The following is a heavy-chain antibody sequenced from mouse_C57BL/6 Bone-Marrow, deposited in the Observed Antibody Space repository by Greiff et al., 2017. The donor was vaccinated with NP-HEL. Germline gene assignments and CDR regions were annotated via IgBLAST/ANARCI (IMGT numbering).Heavy chain of an antibody. J-gene: IGHJ1*03. CDR3: ARNLPSLPATVVPYWYFDV. CDR1: GFSLTSYA. CDR2: IWTGGGT. D-gene: IGHD1-1*01. Sequence: VMLVESGPGLVAPSQSLSITCTVSGFSLTSYAISWVRQPPGKGLEWLGVIWTGGGTNNNSALISRLSISKDNSKSQVFLKMSRLQTDDTARYYCARNLPSLPATVVPYWYFDVWGTGTTVTVSS. V-gene: IGHV2-9-1*01.